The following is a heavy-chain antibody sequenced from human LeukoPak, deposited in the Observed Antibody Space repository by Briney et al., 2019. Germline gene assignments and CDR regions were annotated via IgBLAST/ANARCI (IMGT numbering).Heavy chain of an antibody. CDR3: ARDATNRSSWTPDY. V-gene: IGHV1-2*02. J-gene: IGHJ4*02. Sequence: ASVKVSCKASGYTFTGYYMHWVRQAPGQGLESMGWINPNSGGTNYAQKFQGRVTMTRDTSISTAYMELSRLRSDDTAVYYCARDATNRSSWTPDYWGQGTLVTVSS. D-gene: IGHD6-13*01. CDR2: INPNSGGT. CDR1: GYTFTGYY.